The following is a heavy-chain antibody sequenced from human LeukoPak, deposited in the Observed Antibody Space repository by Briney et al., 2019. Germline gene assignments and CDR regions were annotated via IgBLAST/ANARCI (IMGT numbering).Heavy chain of an antibody. CDR1: GFTVRTYG. D-gene: IGHD1-26*01. CDR3: AKYSGDYFGDY. V-gene: IGHV3-30*02. Sequence: GGSLRLSCAGSGFTVRTYGMHWVRQAPGKGLEWVAYIQYDGSNKQYADSVKGRFSISRDNSKNTLYLQMNSLRVEDTAIYYCAKYSGDYFGDYWGQGNLVTVSS. J-gene: IGHJ4*02. CDR2: IQYDGSNK.